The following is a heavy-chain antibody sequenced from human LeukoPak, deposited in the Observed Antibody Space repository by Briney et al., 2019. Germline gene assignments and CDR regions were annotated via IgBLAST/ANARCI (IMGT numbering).Heavy chain of an antibody. CDR3: ARTEYYDSSGYYKDAFDI. CDR2: ISAYNGNT. J-gene: IGHJ3*02. Sequence: GASVKVSCKASGYTLTSYDISWVRQAPGQGLEWMGWISAYNGNTNYAQKLQGRVTMTTDTSTSTAYMELRSLRSDDTAVYYCARTEYYDSSGYYKDAFDIWGQGTTVTVSS. V-gene: IGHV1-18*01. D-gene: IGHD3-22*01. CDR1: GYTLTSYD.